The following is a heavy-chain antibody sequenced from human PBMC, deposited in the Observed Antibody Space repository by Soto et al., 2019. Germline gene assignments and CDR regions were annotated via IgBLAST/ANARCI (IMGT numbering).Heavy chain of an antibody. CDR2: ISENGDRQ. CDR1: GLTFTSSS. Sequence: GGSLRLSCTASGLTFTSSSFHWVRQAPGKGLEWVAVISENGDRQYSTESVRGRFLISRDSSKNTVYLQMNSLRPEDTGVYFCARRLATTVSALGYWGQGTLVTVSS. V-gene: IGHV3-30-3*01. CDR3: ARRLATTVSALGY. D-gene: IGHD4-17*01. J-gene: IGHJ4*02.